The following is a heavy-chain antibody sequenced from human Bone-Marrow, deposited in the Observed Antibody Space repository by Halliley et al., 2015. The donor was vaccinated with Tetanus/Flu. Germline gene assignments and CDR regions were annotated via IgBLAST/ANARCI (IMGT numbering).Heavy chain of an antibody. CDR2: TYHSGIT. J-gene: IGHJ6*02. D-gene: IGHD2-15*01. CDR3: ARAVVRPRYDSGMDV. CDR1: GGSISSDGYY. Sequence: TLSLTCNVSGGSISSDGYYWTWIRHHPGRGLEWIGYTYHSGITFSNPSLKSRTTISVGTSKNQFSLKLLSVTAADSAVYFCARAVVRPRYDSGMDVWGQGTAVAVSS. V-gene: IGHV4-31*03.